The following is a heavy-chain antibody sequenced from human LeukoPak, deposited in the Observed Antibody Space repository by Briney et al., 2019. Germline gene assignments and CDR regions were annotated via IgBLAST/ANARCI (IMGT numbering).Heavy chain of an antibody. CDR3: ARGSVAGAYYYYYMDV. D-gene: IGHD6-19*01. CDR2: IKQDGSEK. Sequence: GGSLRLSCAASGFTLSSYWMSWVRQAPGKGLEWGANIKQDGSEKYYVDSVKGPFTISRDNAKNSLYLQMNSLRAEDTAVYYCARGSVAGAYYYYYMDVWRKETTVTVPS. CDR1: GFTLSSYW. J-gene: IGHJ6*03. V-gene: IGHV3-7*01.